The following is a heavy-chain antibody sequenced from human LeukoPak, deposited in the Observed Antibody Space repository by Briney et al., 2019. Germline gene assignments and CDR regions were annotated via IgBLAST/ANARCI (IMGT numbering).Heavy chain of an antibody. V-gene: IGHV4-59*01. Sequence: PSETLSLTCTVSGGSISSYYWSWIRQPPGKGLEWIGYIYYSGSTNYNPSLKSRVTISVDTSKNQFSLKRSSVTAADTAVYYCARGTNMVRGVTSAADFDYWGQGTLVTVSS. J-gene: IGHJ4*02. CDR3: ARGTNMVRGVTSAADFDY. CDR2: IYYSGST. CDR1: GGSISSYY. D-gene: IGHD3-10*01.